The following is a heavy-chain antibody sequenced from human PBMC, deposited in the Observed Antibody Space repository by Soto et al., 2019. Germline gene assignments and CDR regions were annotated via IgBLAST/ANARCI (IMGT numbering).Heavy chain of an antibody. D-gene: IGHD2-15*01. J-gene: IGHJ4*02. CDR2: ITRDGYNK. CDR3: TKSSGGSASVGMEY. CDR1: GFIFKNYA. V-gene: IGHV3-30*04. Sequence: QVQLVESGGGVVQPGRSLRLSCAVSGFIFKNYALNWVRQAPGKGLEWVASITRDGYNKYYADSVKGRFTISRDNSKNPLSLHMTALRVEDSSVYYCTKSSGGSASVGMEYWGPGTLVTVSS.